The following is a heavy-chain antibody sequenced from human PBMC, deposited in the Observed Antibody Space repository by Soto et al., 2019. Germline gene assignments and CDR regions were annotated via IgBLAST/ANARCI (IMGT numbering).Heavy chain of an antibody. CDR3: VRSHVSATRIDWFAL. CDR2: INAANGDT. J-gene: IGHJ5*02. Sequence: ASVKVSCKVSGDTFTSYGIHWVRQAPGQRLEWMGWINAANGDTKYSPKFKGRVTITRDTSASTDYMELSSLRSEDTAVYSFVRSHVSATRIDWFALRGQGTLV. D-gene: IGHD6-6*01. V-gene: IGHV1-3*01. CDR1: GDTFTSYG.